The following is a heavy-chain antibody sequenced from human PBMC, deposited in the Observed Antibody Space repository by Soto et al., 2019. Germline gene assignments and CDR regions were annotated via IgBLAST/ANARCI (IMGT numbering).Heavy chain of an antibody. V-gene: IGHV3-11*06. D-gene: IGHD2-15*01. Sequence: GGSLRLSCAASGFALNEYYMAWIRQAPGKGLEWVSSMVSGSFTLYGDSVKGRFTISRDSPKNSLYLQMSSLRVEDTAVYYCARVRGFCSGGNCQGYYFDYWGQGSLVTVSS. J-gene: IGHJ4*02. CDR1: GFALNEYY. CDR2: MVSGSFT. CDR3: ARVRGFCSGGNCQGYYFDY.